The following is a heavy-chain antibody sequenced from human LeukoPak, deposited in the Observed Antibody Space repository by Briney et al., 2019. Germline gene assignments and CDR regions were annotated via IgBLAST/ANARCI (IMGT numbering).Heavy chain of an antibody. Sequence: ASVKVSCKASGGTFSSYAISWVRQAPGQGLEWMGIINPSGGSTSYAQKFQGRDTMTRDTSTSTVYMELSSLRSEDTAVYYCASGGDLNGGDCYFDYWGQGTLVTVSS. CDR1: GGTFSSYA. J-gene: IGHJ4*02. V-gene: IGHV1-46*01. CDR3: ASGGDLNGGDCYFDY. CDR2: INPSGGST. D-gene: IGHD2-21*02.